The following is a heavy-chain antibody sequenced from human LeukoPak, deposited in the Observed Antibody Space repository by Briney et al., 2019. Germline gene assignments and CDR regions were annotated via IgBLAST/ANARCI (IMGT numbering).Heavy chain of an antibody. CDR3: AKEAGELLWFGELISYFDY. J-gene: IGHJ4*02. CDR2: ISWNSGSI. CDR1: GFTFDDYA. Sequence: PGGSLRLSCAASGFTFDDYAMHWVRQAPGKGLEWVSGISWNSGSIGYADSVKGRFTISRDNAKNSLYLQMNSLRAEDTALYYCAKEAGELLWFGELISYFDYWGQGSLVTVSS. V-gene: IGHV3-9*01. D-gene: IGHD3-10*01.